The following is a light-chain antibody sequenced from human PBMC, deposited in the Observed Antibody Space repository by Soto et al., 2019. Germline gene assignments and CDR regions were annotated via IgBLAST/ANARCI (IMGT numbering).Light chain of an antibody. Sequence: DIQLTQSPSTLSGSVGDRVTITCRASQTISSWLAWYQQKPGKAPKLLIQKASILQSGVPSRFSGSGSGTELTLTISGLQPDDFATYYCQQYKSHSTFGQGTKVDIK. CDR1: QTISSW. CDR3: QQYKSHST. V-gene: IGKV1-5*03. J-gene: IGKJ1*01. CDR2: KAS.